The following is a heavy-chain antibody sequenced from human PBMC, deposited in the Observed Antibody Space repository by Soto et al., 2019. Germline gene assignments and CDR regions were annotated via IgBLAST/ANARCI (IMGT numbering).Heavy chain of an antibody. J-gene: IGHJ4*02. Sequence: GGSLRLSCAASGFTFSSYGMHWVRQAPGKGLEWVAVIWYDGSNKYYADSVKGRFTISRDNSMNTLYLQMNSLRAEDTAVYYCASIIAAAGTGLVDFDYWGQGTLVTVSS. CDR2: IWYDGSNK. V-gene: IGHV3-33*01. D-gene: IGHD6-13*01. CDR3: ASIIAAAGTGLVDFDY. CDR1: GFTFSSYG.